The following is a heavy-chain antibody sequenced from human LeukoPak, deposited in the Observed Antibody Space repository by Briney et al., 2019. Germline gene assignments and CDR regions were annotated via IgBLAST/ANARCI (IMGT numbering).Heavy chain of an antibody. V-gene: IGHV3-23*01. CDR1: GFTLRNYA. CDR2: SSGSGDVI. D-gene: IGHD3-10*01. CDR3: AKGGISLVRGSFDY. J-gene: IGHJ4*02. Sequence: PGGSLRLSCAASGFTLRNYAMSWVRQAPGKGLEWVSSSSGSGDVIYYADSVKGRFTISRDNSKNMLHLQMNSLRGKDTAVYYCAKGGISLVRGSFDYWGQGTLVTVSS.